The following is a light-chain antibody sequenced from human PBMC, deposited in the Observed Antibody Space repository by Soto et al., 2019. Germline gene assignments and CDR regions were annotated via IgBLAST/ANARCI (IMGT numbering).Light chain of an antibody. V-gene: IGKV1-27*01. J-gene: IGKJ3*01. Sequence: DIQMTQSPSSLSASVGDRVTITCRASQGISSYLAWYQQKPGKVPKLLIYAASTLQSGVPSRFSGSGSGTDFTLTISILQPEDVASYYCQKYNSAPPFTFGPGTKVDIK. CDR3: QKYNSAPPFT. CDR2: AAS. CDR1: QGISSY.